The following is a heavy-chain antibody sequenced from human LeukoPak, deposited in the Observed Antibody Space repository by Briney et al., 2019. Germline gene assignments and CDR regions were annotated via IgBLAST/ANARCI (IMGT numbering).Heavy chain of an antibody. CDR2: IIPIFGTA. Sequence: GASVKVSCKASGGTFSSYAISWVRQAPGQGLEWMGGIIPIFGTANYAQKFQGRVTMTRDTSTSTVYMELSSLRSEDTAVYYCARGGGYDYYFDYWGQGTLVTVSS. D-gene: IGHD5-12*01. CDR3: ARGGGYDYYFDY. J-gene: IGHJ4*02. V-gene: IGHV1-69*05. CDR1: GGTFSSYA.